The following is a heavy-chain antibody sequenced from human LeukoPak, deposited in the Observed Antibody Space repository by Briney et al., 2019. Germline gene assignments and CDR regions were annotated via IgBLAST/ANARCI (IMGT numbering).Heavy chain of an antibody. CDR2: IYYSGST. CDR3: ARGTSPPPDY. Sequence: SETLSLTCTVSGDSISSYYWSWIRQPPGKGLEWIGYIYYSGSTNYNPSLKSRVTISVDTSKNQFSLKLSSVTAADTAVYYCARGTSPPPDYWGQGTLVTVSS. CDR1: GDSISSYY. J-gene: IGHJ4*02. V-gene: IGHV4-59*01.